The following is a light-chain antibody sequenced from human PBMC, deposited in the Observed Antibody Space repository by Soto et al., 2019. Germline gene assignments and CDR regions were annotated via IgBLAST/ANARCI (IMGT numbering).Light chain of an antibody. CDR2: EVR. CDR1: ASDVGAYDY. CDR3: SSSTSSSTLV. J-gene: IGLJ1*01. V-gene: IGLV2-14*01. Sequence: QSVLTQPASVSGSPGQSITISCTGNASDVGAYDYVSWYQHHPGKPPKLLIFEVRDRPSGVSNRFSGSKSGNTASLTISGLQPEDEADYFCSSSTSSSTLVFGTVTKLTV.